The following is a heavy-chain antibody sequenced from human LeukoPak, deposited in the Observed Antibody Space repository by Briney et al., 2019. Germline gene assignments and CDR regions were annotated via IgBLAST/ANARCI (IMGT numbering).Heavy chain of an antibody. CDR3: ARGQRYCSSTSCYLVY. V-gene: IGHV3-30*02. CDR2: IRYDGINK. Sequence: GGSLRLSCAASGFIFSNYDIYWVRQAPGKGLEWVAFIRYDGINKYYADSVKGRFTISRDNSKNTLYLQMNSLRAEDTAVYYCARGQRYCSSTSCYLVYWGQGTLVTVSS. D-gene: IGHD2-2*01. J-gene: IGHJ4*02. CDR1: GFIFSNYD.